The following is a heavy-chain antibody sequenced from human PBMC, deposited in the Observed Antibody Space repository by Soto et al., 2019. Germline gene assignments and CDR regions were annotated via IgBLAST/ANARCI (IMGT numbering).Heavy chain of an antibody. CDR3: ATMGTPVTGLYYFDY. V-gene: IGHV4-30-4*01. CDR1: GGSITSGIYY. D-gene: IGHD4-17*01. CDR2: ISYIGTT. J-gene: IGHJ4*02. Sequence: QGQLQEPGPGLVNPSKTLSLTCTVSGGSITSGIYYWIWIRHPPGKALEWLGFISYIGTTHYSASLRSRVSISVDTSKNQFSLDLSSVTAADTAVYYCATMGTPVTGLYYFDYWGQGTLVTVSS.